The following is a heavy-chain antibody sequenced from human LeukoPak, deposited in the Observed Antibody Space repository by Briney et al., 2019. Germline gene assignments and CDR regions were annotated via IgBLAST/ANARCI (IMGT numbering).Heavy chain of an antibody. CDR2: FDPEDGET. CDR1: GYTLTELS. CDR3: ATLGDDFWSGYYTLFDY. J-gene: IGHJ4*02. V-gene: IGHV1-24*01. Sequence: GASVKVSCKVSGYTLTELSMHWVRQAPGKGLEWMGRFDPEDGETIYAQKFQGRVTMTEDTSTDTAYMELSSLRSEDTAVYYCATLGDDFWSGYYTLFDYWGQGTLVTVSS. D-gene: IGHD3-3*01.